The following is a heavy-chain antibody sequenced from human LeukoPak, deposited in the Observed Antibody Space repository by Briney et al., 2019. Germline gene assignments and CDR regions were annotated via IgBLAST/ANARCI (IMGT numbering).Heavy chain of an antibody. J-gene: IGHJ6*02. CDR1: GGSISSSSYY. V-gene: IGHV4-39*07. CDR3: ARAARGAEYYYYYYYGMDV. CDR2: IYYSGST. D-gene: IGHD1-26*01. Sequence: SETLSLTCTVSGGSISSSSYYWGWIRQPPGKGLEWIGSIYYSGSTYYNPSLKSRVTISVDTSKNQFSLKLSSVTAADTAVYYCARAARGAEYYYYYYYGMDVWGQGTTVTVSS.